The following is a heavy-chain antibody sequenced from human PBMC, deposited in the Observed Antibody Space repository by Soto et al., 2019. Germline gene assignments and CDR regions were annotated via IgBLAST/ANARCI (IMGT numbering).Heavy chain of an antibody. CDR2: ISAYNGNT. V-gene: IGHV1-18*04. Sequence: ASVKVSCKASGYTFTGYYMHWVRQAPGQGLEWMGWISAYNGNTNYAQKLQGRVTMTTDTSTSTAYMELRSLRSDDTAVYYCARNVDTAMVNGWGYYYYYMDVWGKGTTVTVSS. D-gene: IGHD5-18*01. J-gene: IGHJ6*03. CDR1: GYTFTGYY. CDR3: ARNVDTAMVNGWGYYYYYMDV.